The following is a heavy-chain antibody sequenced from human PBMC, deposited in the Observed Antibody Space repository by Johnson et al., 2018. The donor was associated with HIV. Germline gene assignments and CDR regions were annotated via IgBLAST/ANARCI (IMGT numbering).Heavy chain of an antibody. D-gene: IGHD4/OR15-4a*01. CDR2: ISYDGSNK. CDR3: AREREDYGLDI. J-gene: IGHJ3*02. CDR1: RFTFSTYA. Sequence: VQLVESGGGVVQPGRSLRLSCAASRFTFSTYAMHWVRQAPGKGLEWVAVISYDGSNKYYADSVKGRSTISRDNSKNTLYLQMNSLRAEDTAVDYWAREREDYGLDIWGQGTMVTVSS. V-gene: IGHV3-30-3*01.